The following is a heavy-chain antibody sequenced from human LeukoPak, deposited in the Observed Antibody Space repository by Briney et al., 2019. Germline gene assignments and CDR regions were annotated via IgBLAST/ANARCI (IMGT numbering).Heavy chain of an antibody. CDR1: GFTFSNAW. D-gene: IGHD3-10*01. V-gene: IGHV3-15*01. CDR3: ARGGSRYFHN. J-gene: IGHJ4*02. CDR2: IKSKTDGGTT. Sequence: GGSLRLSCAASGFTFSNAWMSCVRQAPGKGLEWVGRIKSKTDGGTTDYAAPVKGRFTISRDNSKNTLYLQMNSLRAEGTAVYYCARGGSRYFHNWGQGTLVTVST.